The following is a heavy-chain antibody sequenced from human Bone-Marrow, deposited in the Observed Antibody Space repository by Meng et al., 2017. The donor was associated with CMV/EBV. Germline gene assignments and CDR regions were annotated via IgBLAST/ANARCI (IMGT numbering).Heavy chain of an antibody. Sequence: GGSLRLSCAVSGFSFSRHSMNWVRQAPGKGLEWVPSISGSGDYIYYADSVKGRFTISRDSAKNSLYLQMNSLRAEDTAVYYCARGLGVRSSGYYYVYNWGQGTLVTVSS. CDR1: GFSFSRHS. J-gene: IGHJ4*02. V-gene: IGHV3-21*01. CDR2: ISGSGDYI. D-gene: IGHD3-22*01. CDR3: ARGLGVRSSGYYYVYN.